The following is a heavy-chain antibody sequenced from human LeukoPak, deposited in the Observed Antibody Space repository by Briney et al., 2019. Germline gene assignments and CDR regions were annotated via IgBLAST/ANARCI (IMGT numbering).Heavy chain of an antibody. CDR1: GGSISSGSYY. V-gene: IGHV4-61*02. J-gene: IGHJ6*03. CDR2: IYTSGST. D-gene: IGHD4-11*01. Sequence: PSETLSLTCTVSGGSISSGSYYWSWIRQPAGKGLEWIGRIYTSGSTNYNPSLKSRVTISVDTSKNQFSLKLSSVTAADTAVYYCARTTEYMDVWGKGTTVTVSS. CDR3: ARTTEYMDV.